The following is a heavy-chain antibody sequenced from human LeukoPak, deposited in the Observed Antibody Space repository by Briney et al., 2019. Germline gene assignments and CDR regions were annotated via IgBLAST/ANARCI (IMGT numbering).Heavy chain of an antibody. J-gene: IGHJ4*02. CDR1: GFTFSSYS. CDR3: ASPPGYCSSTSCYTDFDY. CDR2: ISSSSSYI. V-gene: IGHV3-21*01. Sequence: PGGSLRLSCAASGFTFSSYSMNWVRQAPGKGLEWVSSISSSSSYIYYADSVKGRFTISRDNAKNSLYLQMNSLRAEDTAVYYCASPPGYCSSTSCYTDFDYWGQGTLVTVSS. D-gene: IGHD2-2*02.